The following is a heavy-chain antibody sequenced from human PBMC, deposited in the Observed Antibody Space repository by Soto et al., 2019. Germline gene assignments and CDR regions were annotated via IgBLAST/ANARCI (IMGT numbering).Heavy chain of an antibody. V-gene: IGHV1-3*01. CDR1: GYTFTSYA. CDR3: ARSNVLRFLEWFRGLDY. J-gene: IGHJ4*02. Sequence: ASVKVSCKASGYTFTSYAMHWVRQAPGQRLEWMGWINAGNGNTKYSQKFQGRVTITRDTSASTAYMELSSLRSEDTVVYYCARSNVLRFLEWFRGLDYWGQGTLVTVSS. CDR2: INAGNGNT. D-gene: IGHD3-3*01.